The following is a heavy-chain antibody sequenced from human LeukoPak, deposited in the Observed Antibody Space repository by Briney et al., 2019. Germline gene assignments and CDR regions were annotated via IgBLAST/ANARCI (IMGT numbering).Heavy chain of an antibody. Sequence: GGSLRLSCVASGFTFTTYWMHWVRQVPGKGLVWVSRINTDGTTTNYADSVKGRFTISRDNAKNTVYLQMNSLRDEDTAVYYCARQYSVIAVAVEPWGQGTLVTVSS. CDR3: ARQYSVIAVAVEP. CDR2: INTDGTTT. J-gene: IGHJ5*02. V-gene: IGHV3-74*01. CDR1: GFTFTTYW. D-gene: IGHD6-19*01.